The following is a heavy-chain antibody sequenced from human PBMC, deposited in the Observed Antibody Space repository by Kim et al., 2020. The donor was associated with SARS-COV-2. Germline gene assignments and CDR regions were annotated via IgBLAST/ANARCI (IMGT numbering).Heavy chain of an antibody. J-gene: IGHJ6*02. CDR1: GFTFSSYQ. CDR2: IRSSTNSI. CDR3: ARKGLYSYGDGMDV. Sequence: GGSLRLSCAASGFTFSSYQMNWVRQAPGKGLEWVSCIRSSTNSIDDADAVKGRFTISRDKAKKYLYLQMNSLRAEDTAVYYCARKGLYSYGDGMDVGGQGTTVTVSS. D-gene: IGHD5-18*01. V-gene: IGHV3-48*03.